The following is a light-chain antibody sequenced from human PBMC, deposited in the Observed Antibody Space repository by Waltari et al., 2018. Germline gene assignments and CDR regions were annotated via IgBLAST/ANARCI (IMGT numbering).Light chain of an antibody. V-gene: IGKV3-20*01. CDR2: GTS. CDR3: QQYVGEVVT. J-gene: IGKJ4*01. Sequence: CSAIESVTSISLSWYQMKLVQAPRLLSYGTSSRATGIPDRFSGSGSGTYFILTISRLDPEDFAVYYCQQYVGEVVTFGGGTKVEI. CDR1: ESVTSIS.